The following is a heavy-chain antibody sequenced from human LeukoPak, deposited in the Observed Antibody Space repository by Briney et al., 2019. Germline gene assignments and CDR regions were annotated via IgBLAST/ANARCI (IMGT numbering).Heavy chain of an antibody. CDR3: PRDRAWGNDPFDT. Sequence: PSETLSLTCTVSGGSISSGGYYWSWIRQPPGKGLEWIGYIYHSGSSYYNPSLKSRVTISVDRSKNQFSLKLTSVTAADTAVYYCPRDRAWGNDPFDTWAKGKM. CDR1: GGSISSGGYY. J-gene: IGHJ3*02. D-gene: IGHD7-27*01. CDR2: IYHSGSS. V-gene: IGHV4-30-2*01.